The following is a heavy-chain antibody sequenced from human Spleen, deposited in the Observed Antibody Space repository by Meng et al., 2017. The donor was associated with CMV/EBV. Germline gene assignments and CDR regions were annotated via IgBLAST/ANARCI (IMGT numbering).Heavy chain of an antibody. D-gene: IGHD2-2*01. Sequence: ASVKVSCKASGYTFTSYGISWVRQAPGQGLEWMGWMNPNNGNTGYTERFQGRVTFTRNTSTSTAYMELNSLRSDDTAVYYCARVPLYSTSWKDYWGQGTLVTVSS. CDR3: ARVPLYSTSWKDY. J-gene: IGHJ4*02. CDR2: MNPNNGNT. CDR1: GYTFTSYG. V-gene: IGHV1-8*03.